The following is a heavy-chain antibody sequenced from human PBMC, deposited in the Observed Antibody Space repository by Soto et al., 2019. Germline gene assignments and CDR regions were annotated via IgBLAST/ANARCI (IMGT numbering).Heavy chain of an antibody. CDR2: IYYSGST. V-gene: IGHV4-31*03. D-gene: IGHD3-10*01. J-gene: IGHJ6*02. Sequence: TLSLTCTVSGGSISSGGYYWSWIRQHPGKGLEWIGYIYYSGSTYYNPSLKSRVTISVDTSKNQFSLKLSSVTAADTAVYYCARDRGGSGSKYYYYYGMDVWGQGTTVT. CDR1: GGSISSGGYY. CDR3: ARDRGGSGSKYYYYYGMDV.